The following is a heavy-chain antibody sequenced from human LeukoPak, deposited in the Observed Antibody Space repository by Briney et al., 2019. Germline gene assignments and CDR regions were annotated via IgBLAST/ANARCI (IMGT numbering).Heavy chain of an antibody. CDR1: GFTFSSYA. CDR2: ISGSGGST. Sequence: GGSLRLSCAASGFTFSSYAMNWVRQAPGKGLEWVSAISGSGGSTYYADSVKGRFTISRDNSKNTLYLQMNSLRAEDTAVYYCAKGDWSGYYTFDYWGQGTLVTVSS. CDR3: AKGDWSGYYTFDY. D-gene: IGHD3-3*01. J-gene: IGHJ4*02. V-gene: IGHV3-23*01.